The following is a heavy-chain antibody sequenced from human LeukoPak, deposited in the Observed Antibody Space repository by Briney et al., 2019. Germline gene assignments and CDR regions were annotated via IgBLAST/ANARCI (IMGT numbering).Heavy chain of an antibody. V-gene: IGHV5-51*01. D-gene: IGHD5-24*01. CDR3: ARPQGREMATIDFDY. CDR2: IYPGDSDT. CDR1: GYRFTSYW. Sequence: GESLKISCKGSGYRFTSYWIGWVRQMPGKGLEWMGIIYPGDSDTRYSPSFQGQVTISADKSISTAYLQWSSLKASDTAMYYCARPQGREMATIDFDYWGQGTLVTVSS. J-gene: IGHJ4*02.